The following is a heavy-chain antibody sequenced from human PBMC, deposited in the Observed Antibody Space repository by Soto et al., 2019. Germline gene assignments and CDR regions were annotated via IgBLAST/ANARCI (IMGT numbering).Heavy chain of an antibody. CDR2: INHSGST. Sequence: SETLSLTCAVYGGSFSGYYWSWIRQPPGRGLEWIGEINHSGSTNHNPSLKSRVTISVDTSKNQFSLKLSSVTAADTAVYYCAREVKGGVAGYYYYYYGMDVWGQGTTVTVSS. D-gene: IGHD6-19*01. J-gene: IGHJ6*02. V-gene: IGHV4-34*01. CDR1: GGSFSGYY. CDR3: AREVKGGVAGYYYYYYGMDV.